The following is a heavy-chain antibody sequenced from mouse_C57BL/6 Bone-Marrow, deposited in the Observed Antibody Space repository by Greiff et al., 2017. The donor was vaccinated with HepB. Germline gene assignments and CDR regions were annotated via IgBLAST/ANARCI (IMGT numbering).Heavy chain of an antibody. V-gene: IGHV14-4*01. J-gene: IGHJ2*01. CDR3: TTSLLRLTGSYYFDY. Sequence: VQLQQSGAELVRPGASVKLSCTASGFNIKDDYMHWVKQRHEQGLEWIGWIDPENGDTEYASKFQGKATITADTSSNTAYLQLSSLTSEDTAVYYCTTSLLRLTGSYYFDYWGQGTTLTVSS. CDR2: IDPENGDT. CDR1: GFNIKDDY. D-gene: IGHD1-2*01.